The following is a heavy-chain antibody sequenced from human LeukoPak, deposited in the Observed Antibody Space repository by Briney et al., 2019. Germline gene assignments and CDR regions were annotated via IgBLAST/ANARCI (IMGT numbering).Heavy chain of an antibody. Sequence: GASVKVSCKASGYTSTSYGISWVRQAPGQGLEWMGWISAYNGNTNYAQKLQGRVTMTTDTSTSTAYMELRSLRSDDTAVYYCARGYYYDSSGYYYFDYWGQGTLVTVSS. J-gene: IGHJ4*02. D-gene: IGHD3-22*01. V-gene: IGHV1-18*01. CDR3: ARGYYYDSSGYYYFDY. CDR1: GYTSTSYG. CDR2: ISAYNGNT.